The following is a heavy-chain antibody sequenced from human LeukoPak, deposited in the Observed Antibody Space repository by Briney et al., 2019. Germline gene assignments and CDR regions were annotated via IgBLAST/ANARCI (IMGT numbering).Heavy chain of an antibody. V-gene: IGHV4-34*01. CDR1: DGSISTYY. Sequence: SETLSLNCTVSDGSISTYYWSWIRQPPGKGLEWIGEINHSGSTNYNPSLKSRVTISVDTSKNQFSLKLSSVTAADTAVYYCASHYYDSSGSDYWGQGTLVTVSS. CDR2: INHSGST. J-gene: IGHJ4*02. CDR3: ASHYYDSSGSDY. D-gene: IGHD3-22*01.